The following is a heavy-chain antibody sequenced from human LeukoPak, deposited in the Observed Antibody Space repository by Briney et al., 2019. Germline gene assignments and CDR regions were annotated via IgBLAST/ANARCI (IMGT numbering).Heavy chain of an antibody. Sequence: GGSLRLSCAASGFTFSSYWMHWVRQAPGKGLVWVSRIKTDGSNTNYTDSVKGRFTISRDNAKNTLYLQMSSLRAEDTAVYYCARDFLHLGGWGQGTMVTVSS. J-gene: IGHJ3*01. V-gene: IGHV3-74*01. CDR2: IKTDGSNT. D-gene: IGHD3-16*01. CDR3: ARDFLHLGG. CDR1: GFTFSSYW.